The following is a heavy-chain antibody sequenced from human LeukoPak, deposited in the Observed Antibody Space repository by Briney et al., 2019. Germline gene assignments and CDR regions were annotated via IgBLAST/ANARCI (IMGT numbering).Heavy chain of an antibody. CDR1: GGSISSYY. J-gene: IGHJ4*02. V-gene: IGHV4-4*07. CDR3: ARDKGYGDYAPFDY. D-gene: IGHD4-17*01. Sequence: SETLSLTCTVSGGSISSYYWSWIRQPAGKGLEWIGRIYTSGSTNYNPSLKSRVTMSVDTSKNQFSLKLSSVTAADTAVYYCARDKGYGDYAPFDYSGQGTLVTVSS. CDR2: IYTSGST.